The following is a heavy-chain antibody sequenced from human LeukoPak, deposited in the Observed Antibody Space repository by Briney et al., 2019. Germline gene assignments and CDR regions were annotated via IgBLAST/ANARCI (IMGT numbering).Heavy chain of an antibody. CDR1: GGTFSSYA. D-gene: IGHD5-24*01. J-gene: IGHJ4*02. CDR3: ARGEMATWNFNY. CDR2: IIPIFGTA. V-gene: IGHV1-69*13. Sequence: SVKVSCKASGGTFSSYASSWVRQAPGQGLEWMGGIIPIFGTANYAQKFQGRVTITADESTSTAYMELSSLRSEDTAVYYCARGEMATWNFNYWGQGTLVTVSS.